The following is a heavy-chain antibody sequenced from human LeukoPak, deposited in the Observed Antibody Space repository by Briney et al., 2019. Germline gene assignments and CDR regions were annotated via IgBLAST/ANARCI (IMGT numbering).Heavy chain of an antibody. D-gene: IGHD3-3*01. CDR1: GFTLSDYY. Sequence: GGSLRLSCAASGFTLSDYYMSWIRQAPGKGLEWVSYISSSGSTIYYADSVKGRFTISRDNAKNSLYLQMNSLRAEDTAVYYCARAGFGFLEWPFQWFDPWGQGTLVTASS. CDR3: ARAGFGFLEWPFQWFDP. CDR2: ISSSGSTI. V-gene: IGHV3-11*04. J-gene: IGHJ5*02.